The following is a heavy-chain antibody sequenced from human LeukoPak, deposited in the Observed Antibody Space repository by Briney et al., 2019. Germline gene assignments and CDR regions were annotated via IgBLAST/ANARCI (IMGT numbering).Heavy chain of an antibody. Sequence: SETLSLTCAVYGGSFSGYYWSWIRQPPGKGLEWIGEINHSGSTNYNPSPKSRATISVDTSKNQFSLKLSSVTAADTAVYYCARGVGYCSGGSCYTYYYYYYYMDVWGKGTTVTVSS. CDR3: ARGVGYCSGGSCYTYYYYYYYMDV. CDR1: GGSFSGYY. CDR2: INHSGST. J-gene: IGHJ6*03. V-gene: IGHV4-34*01. D-gene: IGHD2-15*01.